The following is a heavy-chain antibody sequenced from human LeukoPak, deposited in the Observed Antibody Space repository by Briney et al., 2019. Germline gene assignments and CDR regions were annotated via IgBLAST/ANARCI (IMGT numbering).Heavy chain of an antibody. CDR1: GGSISSYY. J-gene: IGHJ4*02. V-gene: IGHV4-4*07. CDR3: ARSNHFWSGFLDT. Sequence: PSETLSLTCTVSGGSISSYYWSWIRQPAGKGLEWIGRIYTSGSTNYNPSLKSRVTMSVDTSKNQVSLRLTSVTVADTAVYFCARSNHFWSGFLDTWGQGTLVTVSS. CDR2: IYTSGST. D-gene: IGHD3-3*02.